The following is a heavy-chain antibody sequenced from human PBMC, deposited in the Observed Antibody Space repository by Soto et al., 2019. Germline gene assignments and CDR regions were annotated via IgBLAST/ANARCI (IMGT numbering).Heavy chain of an antibody. Sequence: GGSLRLSCAASGFSLGSYGMHWVRQAPGKGLEWVAVIVFDGNNDYYANSVKGRFTISRDNSGNTLYLEMKSLRVEDTAVYYCAREIGYSSTWPSYWGPGTLVTVSS. CDR2: IVFDGNND. CDR1: GFSLGSYG. J-gene: IGHJ4*02. D-gene: IGHD6-13*01. V-gene: IGHV3-33*01. CDR3: AREIGYSSTWPSY.